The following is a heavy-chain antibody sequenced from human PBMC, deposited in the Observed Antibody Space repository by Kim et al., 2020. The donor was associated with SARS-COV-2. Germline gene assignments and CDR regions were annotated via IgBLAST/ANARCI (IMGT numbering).Heavy chain of an antibody. D-gene: IGHD2-15*01. V-gene: IGHV3-30*18. CDR3: AKSPYLALVAAPNAFDI. CDR2: ISYDGSNK. CDR1: GFTFSSYG. Sequence: GGSLRLSCAASGFTFSSYGMHWVRQAPGKGLEWVAVISYDGSNKYYADSVKGRFTISRDNSKNTLYLQMNSLRAEDTAVYYCAKSPYLALVAAPNAFDIWGQGTMVTVSS. J-gene: IGHJ3*02.